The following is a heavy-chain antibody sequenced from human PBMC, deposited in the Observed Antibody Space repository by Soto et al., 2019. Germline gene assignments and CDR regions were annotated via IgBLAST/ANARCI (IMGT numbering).Heavy chain of an antibody. CDR2: ISGSGGST. J-gene: IGHJ4*02. CDR3: AKKDSSGYYNYYLDY. CDR1: GFTFSSYA. Sequence: GGSLRLSCAASGFTFSSYAMSWVRQAPGKGLEWVSAISGSGGSTYYADSVKGRFTISRDNSKNTLYLQMNSLRAEDTAVYYCAKKDSSGYYNYYLDYWGQGTLVTVSS. V-gene: IGHV3-23*01. D-gene: IGHD3-22*01.